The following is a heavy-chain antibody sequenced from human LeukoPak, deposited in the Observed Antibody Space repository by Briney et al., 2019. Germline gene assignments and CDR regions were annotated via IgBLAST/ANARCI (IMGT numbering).Heavy chain of an antibody. V-gene: IGHV3-33*01. CDR1: GSTFSSYG. CDR2: IWNDGSKS. Sequence: PGRSLRLSCAASGSTFSSYGMHWVRQAPGKGLEWVAVIWNDGSKSNYPDSVKGRLTISRDDSKNTLFLQMSSLRVEDTAVYYCARFRSGWYMDYWGQGTLVTVSS. D-gene: IGHD6-19*01. CDR3: ARFRSGWYMDY. J-gene: IGHJ4*02.